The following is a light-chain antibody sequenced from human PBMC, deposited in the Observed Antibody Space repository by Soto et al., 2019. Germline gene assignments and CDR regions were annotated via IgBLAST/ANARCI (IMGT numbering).Light chain of an antibody. V-gene: IGLV2-14*01. CDR2: DVS. CDR1: SSDVGGYNY. J-gene: IGLJ1*01. CDR3: SSYTSSNTYV. Sequence: QSALTQPASVSGSPGQSITISCTGTSSDVGGYNYVSWYQQHPGKAPKLIIYDVSNRPSGFSDRFSGSKSGNTASLTISGLQAEDEADYFCSSYTSSNTYVFGPGTKLTVL.